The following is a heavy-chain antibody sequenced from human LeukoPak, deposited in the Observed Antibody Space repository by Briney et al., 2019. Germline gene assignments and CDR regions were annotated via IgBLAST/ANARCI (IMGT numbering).Heavy chain of an antibody. J-gene: IGHJ4*02. D-gene: IGHD4/OR15-4a*01. Sequence: PGGSLRLSCAASGFTFSNYAMSWVRQAPGKGLEWVSAISGSGVSTYYADSVKGRFTISRDNSKNTLYLQMNSLRADDTAVYYCARRAGAYSHPYDYWGQGTLVTVSS. V-gene: IGHV3-23*01. CDR1: GFTFSNYA. CDR3: ARRAGAYSHPYDY. CDR2: ISGSGVST.